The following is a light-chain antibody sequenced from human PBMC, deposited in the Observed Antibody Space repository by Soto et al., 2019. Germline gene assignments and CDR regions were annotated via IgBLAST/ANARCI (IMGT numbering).Light chain of an antibody. CDR3: QQSYSTPPIT. Sequence: EMVFTQSTGTLSLSPGERATLSCRASQSVSSSNLAWYQQRPGQAHRLLIYGASNRATGIPDRFSGSGSGTDFTLTISRLEPEDLATYDCQQSYSTPPITVGKGTRLEIK. V-gene: IGKV3-20*01. CDR2: GAS. CDR1: QSVSSSN. J-gene: IGKJ5*01.